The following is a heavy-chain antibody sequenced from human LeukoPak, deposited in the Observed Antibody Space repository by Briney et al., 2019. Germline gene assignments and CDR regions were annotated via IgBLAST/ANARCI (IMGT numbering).Heavy chain of an antibody. Sequence: GESLKISCKGSGYSFTNYWIGWVRQMPGKGLEWMGIIYPGDSDTRYIPSFQGQVTISADKSISTAYLQWISLKASDTAMYYCVRHVGRAAAIRWFDPWGQGTLVTVSS. J-gene: IGHJ5*02. CDR3: VRHVGRAAAIRWFDP. CDR1: GYSFTNYW. CDR2: IYPGDSDT. V-gene: IGHV5-51*01. D-gene: IGHD6-13*01.